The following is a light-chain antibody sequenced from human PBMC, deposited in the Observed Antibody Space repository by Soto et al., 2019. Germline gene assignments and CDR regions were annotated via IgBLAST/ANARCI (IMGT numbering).Light chain of an antibody. J-gene: IGKJ5*01. Sequence: VVLTQSPATLSLSPGERATLSCSTRLSVSVYLDWYQQKPGQDTRLLISDASNRATGIPARFSGSGSGTDFTLTISSLEHEDVAVYYCHQRQYWPPITFGEATRLEIK. CDR2: DAS. V-gene: IGKV3-11*01. CDR1: LSVSVY. CDR3: HQRQYWPPIT.